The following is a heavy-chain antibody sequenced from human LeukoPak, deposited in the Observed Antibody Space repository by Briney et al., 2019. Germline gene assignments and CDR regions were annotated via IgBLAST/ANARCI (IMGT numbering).Heavy chain of an antibody. CDR1: GYTFTGYY. CDR3: ARHRLHRLYYDSSGYYHDAFDI. D-gene: IGHD3-22*01. CDR2: INPNSGGT. J-gene: IGHJ3*02. V-gene: IGHV1-2*02. Sequence: ASVKVSCKASGYTFTGYYMHWVRQAPGQGLEWMGWINPNSGGTNYAQRLQGRVTMTTDTSTSTVYMDLRSLRSDDTAVYYCARHRLHRLYYDSSGYYHDAFDIWGQGTMVTVSS.